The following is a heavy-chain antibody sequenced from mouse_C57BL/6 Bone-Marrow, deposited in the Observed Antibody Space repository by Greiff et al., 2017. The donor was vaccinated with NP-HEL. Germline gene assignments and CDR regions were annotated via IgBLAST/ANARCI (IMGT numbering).Heavy chain of an antibody. D-gene: IGHD1-1*02. CDR1: GFNIKNTY. CDR3: ARGGNPHYYAMDY. V-gene: IGHV14-3*01. J-gene: IGHJ4*01. Sequence: EVQRVESVAELVRPGASVKLSCTASGFNIKNTYMHWVKQRPEQGLEWIGRIDPANGNTKYAPKFQGKATITADTSSNTAYLQLSSLTSEDTAIYYCARGGNPHYYAMDYWGQGTSVTVSS. CDR2: IDPANGNT.